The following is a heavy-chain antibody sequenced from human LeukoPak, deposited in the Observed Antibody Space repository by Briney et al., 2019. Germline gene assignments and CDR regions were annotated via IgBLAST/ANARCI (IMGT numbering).Heavy chain of an antibody. CDR3: AREVWGPEY. CDR2: IKQDGSDK. Sequence: GDSLRLSCAASGFTFTKYWMTWVRQAPGKGLEWVGNIKQDGSDKNYMDSVKGRFTISRDNTKNSVYLQMSSLGAEDTAVYYCAREVWGPEYWGQGTLVTVSS. D-gene: IGHD1-14*01. V-gene: IGHV3-7*01. J-gene: IGHJ4*02. CDR1: GFTFTKYW.